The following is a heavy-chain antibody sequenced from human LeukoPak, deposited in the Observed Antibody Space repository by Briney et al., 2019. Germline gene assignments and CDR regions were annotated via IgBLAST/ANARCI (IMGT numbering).Heavy chain of an antibody. J-gene: IGHJ6*02. Sequence: SVKVSCKASGGTFSSYAISWVRQAPGQGLGWMGGIIPIFGTANYAQKFQGRVTITADESTSTAYMELSSLRSEDTAVYYCARCYRSLYYYYGMDVWGQGTTVTVSS. D-gene: IGHD2-15*01. V-gene: IGHV1-69*13. CDR2: IIPIFGTA. CDR3: ARCYRSLYYYYGMDV. CDR1: GGTFSSYA.